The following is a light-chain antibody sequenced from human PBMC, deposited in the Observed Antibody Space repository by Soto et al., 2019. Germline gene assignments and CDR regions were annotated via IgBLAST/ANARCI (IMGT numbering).Light chain of an antibody. Sequence: EVTQSPDSLAVALGERATINGKSSQSIFYSSNNNNYLAWYQQKPGQAPRLLIYDASSRATGIPDRFSCSGSGTDFTLTISCLEPEDFAVYYCQQRRNWPRTFGQGTKLDIK. CDR1: QSIFYSSNNNNY. V-gene: IGKV4-1*01. CDR2: DAS. CDR3: QQRRNWPRT. J-gene: IGKJ1*01.